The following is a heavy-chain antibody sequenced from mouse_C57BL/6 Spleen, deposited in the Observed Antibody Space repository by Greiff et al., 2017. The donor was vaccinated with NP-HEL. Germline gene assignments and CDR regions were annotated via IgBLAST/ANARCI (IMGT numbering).Heavy chain of an antibody. D-gene: IGHD2-1*01. CDR3: AREVYYGNFYWYFDV. V-gene: IGHV3-6*01. CDR1: GYSITSGYY. CDR2: ISYDGSN. Sequence: EVQLQESGPGLVKPSQSLSLTCSVTGYSITSGYYWNWIRQFPGNKLEWMGYISYDGSNNYNPSLKNRISITRDTSKNQFFLKLNSVTTEDTATYYCAREVYYGNFYWYFDVWGTGTTVTVSS. J-gene: IGHJ1*03.